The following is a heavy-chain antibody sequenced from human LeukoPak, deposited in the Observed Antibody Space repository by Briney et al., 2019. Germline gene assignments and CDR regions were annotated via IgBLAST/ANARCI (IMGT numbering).Heavy chain of an antibody. D-gene: IGHD3-10*01. J-gene: IGHJ5*02. Sequence: SETLSLTCTVSLGSIISGGYYWSWISQHPGKGLEWLGYIYYSGSTYYNPSLKSRVTISVDTSKNQFSLKLSSVTAADTAVYYCARAGGAYYYGSGSYNNWFDPWGQGTLVTVSS. V-gene: IGHV4-31*03. CDR1: LGSIISGGYY. CDR3: ARAGGAYYYGSGSYNNWFDP. CDR2: IYYSGST.